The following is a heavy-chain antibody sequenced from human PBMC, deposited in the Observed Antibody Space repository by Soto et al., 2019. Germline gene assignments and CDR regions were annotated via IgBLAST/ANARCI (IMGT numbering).Heavy chain of an antibody. Sequence: QITLKESGPTLVKPTQTLTLTCTFSGFSLSTSGVGVGWIRQPPGKALEWLALIYWDDDKRDSPSLKSRLTITKETSKNQVGLTMTNMDPVDTATDYCAHQWLVPGYFDYWGQGTLVTVSS. D-gene: IGHD6-19*01. CDR3: AHQWLVPGYFDY. CDR2: IYWDDDK. J-gene: IGHJ4*02. CDR1: GFSLSTSGVG. V-gene: IGHV2-5*02.